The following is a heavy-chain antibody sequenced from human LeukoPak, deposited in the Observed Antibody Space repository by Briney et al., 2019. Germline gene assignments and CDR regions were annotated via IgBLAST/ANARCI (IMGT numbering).Heavy chain of an antibody. CDR3: ASLTTVTN. V-gene: IGHV3-9*01. D-gene: IGHD4-17*01. J-gene: IGHJ4*02. CDR2: ISWNSGSI. CDR1: GFTFDDYA. Sequence: PGGSLRLSCAASGFTFDDYAMHWVRQAPGKGLEWVSDISWNSGSIGYADSVKGRFTISRDNAKNSLYLQMNSLRAEDTAVYYCASLTTVTNWGQGTLVTVSS.